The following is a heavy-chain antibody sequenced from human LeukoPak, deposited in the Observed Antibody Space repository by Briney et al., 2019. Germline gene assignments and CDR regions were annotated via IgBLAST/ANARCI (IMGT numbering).Heavy chain of an antibody. J-gene: IGHJ5*02. CDR1: GYTFTSYD. Sequence: GASVKVSCKASGYTFTSYDINWVRQATGQGLEWMGWMNPNSGNTDYAQKFQGRVTMTRNTSISTAYMELSSLRSEDTAVHYCAREGYEASGYEAWGQGTLVTVSS. CDR2: MNPNSGNT. D-gene: IGHD5-12*01. V-gene: IGHV1-8*01. CDR3: AREGYEASGYEA.